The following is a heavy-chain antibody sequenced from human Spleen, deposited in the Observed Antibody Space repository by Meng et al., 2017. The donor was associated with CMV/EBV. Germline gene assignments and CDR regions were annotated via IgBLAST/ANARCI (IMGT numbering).Heavy chain of an antibody. V-gene: IGHV3-48*04. D-gene: IGHD6-13*01. CDR1: GFSFSTYS. Sequence: GESLKISCAASGFSFSTYSMNWVRQAPGKGLEWVSHISSSSNTIYYADSVKGRFTISRGNAKNSLFLQMNSLRAEDTAVYYCARAIRSSWMRGHYFDYWGQGTLVTVSS. CDR2: ISSSSNTI. CDR3: ARAIRSSWMRGHYFDY. J-gene: IGHJ4*02.